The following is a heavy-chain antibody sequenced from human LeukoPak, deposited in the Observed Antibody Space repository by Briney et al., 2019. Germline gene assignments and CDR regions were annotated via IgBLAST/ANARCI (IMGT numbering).Heavy chain of an antibody. V-gene: IGHV3-73*01. D-gene: IGHD1-26*01. J-gene: IGHJ5*02. CDR2: IRGKANTYAT. CDR3: AKKYSTGLDP. CDR1: GFTFSGSA. Sequence: GGSLRLSCAASGFTFSGSAMHWVRQASGKGLEWVGRIRGKANTYATAYAASVKGRFTISRDDSKNTAYLQMNSLKTEDTAVYYCAKKYSTGLDPWGQGTLVTVSS.